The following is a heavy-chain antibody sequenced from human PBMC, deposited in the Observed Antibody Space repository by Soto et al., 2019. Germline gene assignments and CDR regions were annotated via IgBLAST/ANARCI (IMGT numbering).Heavy chain of an antibody. CDR3: ARDSSISVAMDAFDI. Sequence: GGSLRLSCAASGFTFSSYGMHWVRQAPGKGLEWVAVIWYDGSNKYYADSVKGRFTISRDNSKNTLYLQMNSLRAEDTAGYYCARDSSISVAMDAFDIWGQGTMVTVSS. J-gene: IGHJ3*02. V-gene: IGHV3-33*01. D-gene: IGHD5-12*01. CDR1: GFTFSSYG. CDR2: IWYDGSNK.